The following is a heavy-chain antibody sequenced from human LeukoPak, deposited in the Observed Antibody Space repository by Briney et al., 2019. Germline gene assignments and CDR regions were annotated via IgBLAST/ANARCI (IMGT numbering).Heavy chain of an antibody. V-gene: IGHV4-34*01. CDR2: INHSGST. D-gene: IGHD3-22*01. CDR1: GGSFSGYY. Sequence: SETLSLTCAVYGGSFSGYYWSWIRQPPGKGLEWIGEINHSGSTNYNPSLKSRVTIPVDTSKNQFSLKLSSVTAADTAVYYCARGKRRNYYDSSGYYYPSEHKIDYWGQGTLVTVSS. CDR3: ARGKRRNYYDSSGYYYPSEHKIDY. J-gene: IGHJ4*02.